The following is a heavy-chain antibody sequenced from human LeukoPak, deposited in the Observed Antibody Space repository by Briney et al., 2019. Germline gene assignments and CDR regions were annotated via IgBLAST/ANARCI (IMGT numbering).Heavy chain of an antibody. CDR1: GGTFSSYA. CDR3: ARRDLGDEYGTDV. CDR2: INPNSGGT. Sequence: ASVKVSCKASGGTFSSYAISWVRQAPGQGLEWMGRINPNSGGTNYAQKFQGRVTMTRDTSISTAYMELSRLRSDDTAVYYCARRDLGDEYGTDVWGQGTTVTVSS. V-gene: IGHV1-2*06. J-gene: IGHJ6*02. D-gene: IGHD3-10*01.